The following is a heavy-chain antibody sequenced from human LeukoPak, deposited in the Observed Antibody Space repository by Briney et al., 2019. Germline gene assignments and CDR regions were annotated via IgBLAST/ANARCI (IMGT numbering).Heavy chain of an antibody. Sequence: GGSLRLSCAASGFTFSSYAMSWVRQAPGKGLEWVSAISGGGGSTYYADSVKGRFTISRDNSKNTLYLQMNSLRAEDTAVYYCAKLGTHCSGGSCYYYYYGMDVWGQGTTVTVSS. D-gene: IGHD2-15*01. V-gene: IGHV3-23*01. J-gene: IGHJ6*02. CDR2: ISGGGGST. CDR3: AKLGTHCSGGSCYYYYYGMDV. CDR1: GFTFSSYA.